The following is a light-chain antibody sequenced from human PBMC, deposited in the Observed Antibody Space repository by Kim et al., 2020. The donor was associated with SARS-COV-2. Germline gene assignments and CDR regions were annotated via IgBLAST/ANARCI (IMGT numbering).Light chain of an antibody. Sequence: VVLTQSPGTLSLSPGERATLSCRASQSLSSNFLAWYQQKPGQAPRLLIYGASNRATDIPDRFNGSGSGTDFTLTISRLEPEDSAVYYCQQYGSSFGQGTKLEI. J-gene: IGKJ2*01. CDR3: QQYGSS. CDR1: QSLSSNF. V-gene: IGKV3-20*01. CDR2: GAS.